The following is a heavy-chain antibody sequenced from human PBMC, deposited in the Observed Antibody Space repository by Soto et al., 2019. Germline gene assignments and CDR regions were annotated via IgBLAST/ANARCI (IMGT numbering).Heavy chain of an antibody. D-gene: IGHD6-19*01. CDR1: GYTFTGYY. V-gene: IGHV1-2*04. Sequence: ASVKVSCKASGYTFTGYYMHWVRQAPGQGLEWMGWINPNSGGTNYAQKFQGWVTMTRDTSISTAYMELSRLRSDGTAVYYCARAGYSSGGPNYYYYGMDVWGQGTTVTVS. CDR3: ARAGYSSGGPNYYYYGMDV. CDR2: INPNSGGT. J-gene: IGHJ6*02.